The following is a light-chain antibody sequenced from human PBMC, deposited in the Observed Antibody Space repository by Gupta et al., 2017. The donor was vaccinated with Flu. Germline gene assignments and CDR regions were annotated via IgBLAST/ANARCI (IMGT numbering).Light chain of an antibody. Sequence: QSALPQPASVSGSPGQSIPISCTGTTTDVGGYDYVSWFQQHPGKAPKLMIYEVSNRPSGVSSRFSGSKSGNAASLTISGLQAEDEADYYCSSFTSTNTWVFGGGTKLTVL. CDR2: EVS. V-gene: IGLV2-14*01. J-gene: IGLJ3*02. CDR3: SSFTSTNTWV. CDR1: TTDVGGYDY.